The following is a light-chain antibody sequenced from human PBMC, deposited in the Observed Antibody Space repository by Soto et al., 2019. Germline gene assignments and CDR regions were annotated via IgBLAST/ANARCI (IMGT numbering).Light chain of an antibody. CDR2: GTS. J-gene: IGKJ4*01. V-gene: IGKV3-15*01. CDR3: QQYNKWPLT. Sequence: EIVMTQSPATLSVSPGERATLSCRASQSVYSNLAWYQQKPGQAPRLLIHGTSNRATGIPARFSGSGSGTEFTLTSSSLQSEYFAVYYCQQYNKWPLTCGGGTKVEIK. CDR1: QSVYSN.